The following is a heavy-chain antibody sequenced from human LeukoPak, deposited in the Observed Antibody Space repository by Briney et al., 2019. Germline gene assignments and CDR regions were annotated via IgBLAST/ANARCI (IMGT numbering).Heavy chain of an antibody. D-gene: IGHD5-18*01. J-gene: IGHJ3*02. V-gene: IGHV4-34*01. CDR1: GGSFSGYY. Sequence: SETLSLTCAVYGGSFSGYYWSWIRQPPGKGLEWIGEINHSGSTNYNPSLKSRVTISVDTSKNQFSLKLSSVTAAETAVYYCARGRGYSYGYLAIWGQGTMVTVSS. CDR2: INHSGST. CDR3: ARGRGYSYGYLAI.